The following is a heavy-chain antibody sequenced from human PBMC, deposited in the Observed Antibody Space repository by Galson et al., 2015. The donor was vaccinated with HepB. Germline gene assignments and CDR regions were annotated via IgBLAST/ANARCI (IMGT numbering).Heavy chain of an antibody. CDR3: AKDIQAYSSSWYWGDFDY. CDR2: ISWNSGSI. V-gene: IGHV3-9*01. D-gene: IGHD6-13*01. Sequence: SLRLSCAASGFTFDDYAMHWVRQAPGKGLEWVSGISWNSGSIGYADSVKGRFTISRDNAKNSLYLQMNSLRAEDTALYYRAKDIQAYSSSWYWGDFDYWGQGTLVTVSS. J-gene: IGHJ4*02. CDR1: GFTFDDYA.